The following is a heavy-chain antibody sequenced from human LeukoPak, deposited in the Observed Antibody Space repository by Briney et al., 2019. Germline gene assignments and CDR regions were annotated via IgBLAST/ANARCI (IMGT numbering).Heavy chain of an antibody. CDR2: IYHSGST. V-gene: IGHV4-4*02. Sequence: SGTLSLTCAVSGGSISSSNWWSWVRQPPGKGLEWIGEIYHSGSTNYNPSLKSRVTISVDTSKNQFSLKLSSVTAADTAVYYCARGLISRFDSRYGMDVWGQGTTVTVSS. CDR1: GGSISSSNW. J-gene: IGHJ6*02. D-gene: IGHD3-10*01. CDR3: ARGLISRFDSRYGMDV.